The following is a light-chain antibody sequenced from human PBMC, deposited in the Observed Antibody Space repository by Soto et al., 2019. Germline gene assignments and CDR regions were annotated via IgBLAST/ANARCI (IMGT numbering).Light chain of an antibody. V-gene: IGLV2-14*01. J-gene: IGLJ2*01. CDR3: SSYTSSSTLL. CDR2: GVT. Sequence: QSVLTQPASVSGSPGQSITISCTGTSNDVGGYKYVSWYQQYPGKAPKLMIYGVTIQPSGVSDRFSGSKSGNTASLTISGLQAEDEADYYCSSYTSSSTLLFGGGTKVTVL. CDR1: SNDVGGYKY.